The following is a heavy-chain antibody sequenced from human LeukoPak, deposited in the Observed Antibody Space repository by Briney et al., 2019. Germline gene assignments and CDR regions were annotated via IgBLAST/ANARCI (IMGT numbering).Heavy chain of an antibody. CDR2: IKQDGSEK. J-gene: IGHJ4*02. V-gene: IGHV3-7*01. D-gene: IGHD3-22*01. Sequence: GGSLRLSCAASGLTFSSYWMSWVRQAPGKGLEWVANIKQDGSEKYYVDSVKGRFTISRDNAKNSLYLQMNSLRAEDTAVYYCARDKVVVITTSYYFDYWGQGTLVTVSS. CDR3: ARDKVVVITTSYYFDY. CDR1: GLTFSSYW.